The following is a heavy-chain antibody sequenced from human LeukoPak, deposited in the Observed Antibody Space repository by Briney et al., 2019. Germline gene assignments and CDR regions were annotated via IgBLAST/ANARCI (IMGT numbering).Heavy chain of an antibody. D-gene: IGHD3-10*01. V-gene: IGHV4-59*08. Sequence: SETLSLTCTVSGGSISSYYWSWIRQPPGKGLEWIGYIYYSGSTNYNPSLKSLVTISVDTSKNQFSLKLSSVTAADTAVYYCASARPYYYGSGSYLNWGQGTLVTVSS. CDR1: GGSISSYY. CDR3: ASARPYYYGSGSYLN. CDR2: IYYSGST. J-gene: IGHJ4*02.